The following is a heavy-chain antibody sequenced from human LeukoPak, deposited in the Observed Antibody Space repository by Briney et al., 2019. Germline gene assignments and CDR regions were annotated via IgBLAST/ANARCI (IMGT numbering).Heavy chain of an antibody. CDR3: AKDRWFGEGGGSQPKDY. V-gene: IGHV3-23*01. J-gene: IGHJ4*02. CDR1: GFTFSSYA. D-gene: IGHD3-10*01. CDR2: ISNSGGGT. Sequence: PGESLRLSCAASGFTFSSYAMSWVRQAPGKGLEWVSTISNSGGGTYYGDSVQGRFTFSRDNSKHTLYLQMTSLTAEDTAIYFCAKDRWFGEGGGSQPKDYWGQGNLVTASS.